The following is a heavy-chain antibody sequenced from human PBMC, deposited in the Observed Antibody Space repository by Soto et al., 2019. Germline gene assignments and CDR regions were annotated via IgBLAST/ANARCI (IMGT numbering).Heavy chain of an antibody. CDR2: IKQDGSEK. J-gene: IGHJ4*02. V-gene: IGHV3-7*03. Sequence: EVQLVESGGGLVQPGGSLRLSCAASGLIFSSYWMSWVRQAPGKGLEWVANIKQDGSEKYYVDSVKGRFTISRDNAKSSLYLQMNSLRAEDTAVYYCARGWSHFDYWGQGTLVTVSS. CDR1: GLIFSSYW. CDR3: ARGWSHFDY.